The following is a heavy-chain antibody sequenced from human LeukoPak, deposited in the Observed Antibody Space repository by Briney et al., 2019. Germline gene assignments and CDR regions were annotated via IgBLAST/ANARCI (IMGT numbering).Heavy chain of an antibody. V-gene: IGHV1-18*01. CDR1: GYTFTTYD. CDR3: ARSAVAGTLSAYYFHY. J-gene: IGHJ4*02. CDR2: ISAYNGNT. D-gene: IGHD6-19*01. Sequence: ASVKVSCKASGYTFTTYDISWVRQAPGQGLERMGWISAYNGNTNYAQKLQGRVTMTTDTSTSTAYMELRSLRSDDTAVYYCARSAVAGTLSAYYFHYWGQGTLVTVSS.